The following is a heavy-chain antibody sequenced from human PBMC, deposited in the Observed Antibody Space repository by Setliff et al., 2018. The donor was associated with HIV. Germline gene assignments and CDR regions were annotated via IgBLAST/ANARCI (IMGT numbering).Heavy chain of an antibody. V-gene: IGHV3-23*01. CDR1: GFRFNIYA. CDR2: ISGSGSTT. Sequence: PGGSLRLSCAASGFRFNIYAMTWVRQAPGKGLQWVSSISGSGSTTNYADSVKGRFTISRDNSKSTLYLQMNSLRAEDTAVYYCARDWVSMDRGASMDVWGKGTTVTVSS. J-gene: IGHJ6*03. D-gene: IGHD3-10*01. CDR3: ARDWVSMDRGASMDV.